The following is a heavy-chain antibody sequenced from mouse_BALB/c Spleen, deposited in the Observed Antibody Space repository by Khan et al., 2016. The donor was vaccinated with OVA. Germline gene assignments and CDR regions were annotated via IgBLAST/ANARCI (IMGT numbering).Heavy chain of an antibody. D-gene: IGHD2-14*01. V-gene: IGHV1-4*01. CDR1: GYTFTSNT. J-gene: IGHJ4*01. Sequence: VQLQESGAELARPGASVRMSCKASGYTFTSNTMHWVKQRPGQGLEWIGYINPRSGNTNYNQNFKDKATLTEDKSTSTAYMQLSSLTSEDAAVYYCARRTPGYTMDYWRQGTSVTVSS. CDR3: ARRTPGYTMDY. CDR2: INPRSGNT.